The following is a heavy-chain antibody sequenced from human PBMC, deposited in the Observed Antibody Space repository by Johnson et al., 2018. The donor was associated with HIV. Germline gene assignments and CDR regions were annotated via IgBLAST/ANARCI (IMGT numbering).Heavy chain of an antibody. CDR1: GFTFSSYA. CDR2: ISHAGSNN. Sequence: QEKLVESGGGVVQPGRSLRLSCAASGFTFSSYAMHWVRQAPGKGPEWVAVISHAGSNNYYADSVKGRFTISRDNSKNTLYLQMNSLRAEDTAVYYCARDNIVLSPGSFDIWGQGTMVTVSS. J-gene: IGHJ3*02. V-gene: IGHV3-30-3*01. CDR3: ARDNIVLSPGSFDI. D-gene: IGHD2-8*01.